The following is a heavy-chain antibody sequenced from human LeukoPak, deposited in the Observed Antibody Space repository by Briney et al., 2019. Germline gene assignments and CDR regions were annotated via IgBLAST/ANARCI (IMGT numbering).Heavy chain of an antibody. CDR2: IKSKTDGGTT. CDR1: GFTFSNAW. Sequence: PGGSLRLSCAASGFTFSNAWMSWVRQAPGKGLEWVGRIKSKTDGGTTDYAAPVKGRFTISRDDSKNTLYLQMNSLKTEDTAVYYCTTDPSELDWNYVDYWGQGTLVTVSS. CDR3: TTDPSELDWNYVDY. D-gene: IGHD1-1*01. J-gene: IGHJ4*02. V-gene: IGHV3-15*01.